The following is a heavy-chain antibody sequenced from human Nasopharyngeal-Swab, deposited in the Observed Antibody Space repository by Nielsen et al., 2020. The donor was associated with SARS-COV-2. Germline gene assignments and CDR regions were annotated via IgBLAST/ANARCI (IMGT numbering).Heavy chain of an antibody. D-gene: IGHD3-16*01. CDR3: ARASYADWYFDL. J-gene: IGHJ2*01. CDR1: GDSIAYSTFY. CDR2: IYYNGNT. V-gene: IGHV4-39*01. Sequence: SETLSLTCTVSGDSIAYSTFYWGWIRQPPGKGLEWIGNIYYNGNTYQNPSLKSRLTISVDKSKNQFSLQLSSVTAADTAVYYCARASYADWYFDLWGRGTLVTVSS.